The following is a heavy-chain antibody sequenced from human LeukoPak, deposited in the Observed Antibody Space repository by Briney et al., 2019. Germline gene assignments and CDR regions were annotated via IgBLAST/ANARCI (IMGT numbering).Heavy chain of an antibody. V-gene: IGHV3-21*01. CDR2: ISSSSSYI. J-gene: IGHJ4*02. Sequence: PGGSLRLSCAASGFTFSPYNMNWVRQAPGKGLEWVSAISSSSSYIYYADSVKGRFTISRDNAKNSLYLQMNSLRAEDTAVYYCAKNLYYYDSSGYYYYWGQGTLVTVSS. CDR3: AKNLYYYDSSGYYYY. D-gene: IGHD3-22*01. CDR1: GFTFSPYN.